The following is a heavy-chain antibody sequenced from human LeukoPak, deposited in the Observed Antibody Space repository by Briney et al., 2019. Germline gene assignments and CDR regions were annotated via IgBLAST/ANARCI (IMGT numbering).Heavy chain of an antibody. V-gene: IGHV3-11*04. Sequence: GGSLRLSCAASGFTFSDYYMTWIRQAPGKGLEWVSYISSSGSTMYYADSVKGRFTISRDNAKNSLYLQINSLRAEDTAVYYCARGRGYSYGHTDYWGQGTLVTVSS. CDR3: ARGRGYSYGHTDY. J-gene: IGHJ4*02. CDR2: ISSSGSTM. D-gene: IGHD5-18*01. CDR1: GFTFSDYY.